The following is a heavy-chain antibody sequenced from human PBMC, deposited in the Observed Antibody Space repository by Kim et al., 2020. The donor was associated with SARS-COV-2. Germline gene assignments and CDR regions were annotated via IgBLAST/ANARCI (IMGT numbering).Heavy chain of an antibody. CDR2: ISSSSSYI. J-gene: IGHJ4*02. V-gene: IGHV3-21*01. CDR3: ARLTYYYGSGTPDVDY. D-gene: IGHD3-10*01. CDR1: GFTFSSYS. Sequence: GGSLRLSCAASGFTFSSYSMNWVRQAPGKGLEWVSSISSSSSYIYYADSVKGRFTISRDNAKNSLYLQMNSLRAEDTAVYYCARLTYYYGSGTPDVDYWGQGTLVTVSS.